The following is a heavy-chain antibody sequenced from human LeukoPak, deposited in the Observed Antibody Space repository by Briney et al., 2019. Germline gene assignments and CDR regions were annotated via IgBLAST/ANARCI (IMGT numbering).Heavy chain of an antibody. D-gene: IGHD1-1*01. Sequence: GGSLGLSCAASGFTFSSYEMNWVRQAPGKGLEWVSYISSSGSTIYYADSVKGRFTISRDNAKNSLYLQMNSLRAEDTAVYYCARGSGSVASAPWNDYWAQGTLVTVSS. J-gene: IGHJ4*02. CDR2: ISSSGSTI. CDR3: ARGSGSVASAPWNDY. CDR1: GFTFSSYE. V-gene: IGHV3-48*03.